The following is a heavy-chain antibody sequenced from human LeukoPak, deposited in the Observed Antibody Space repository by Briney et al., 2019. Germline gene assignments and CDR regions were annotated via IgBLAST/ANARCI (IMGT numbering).Heavy chain of an antibody. CDR2: IKSDGSRT. D-gene: IGHD2-15*01. Sequence: GGSLRLSCAASGFTFSNYWMHWVRQAPGKGLVWVSRIKSDGSRTDYADSVKGRFTISRDNAKNTLYLQMNSLRAEDTAVYYCARGLPFDYGGQEPLVTVSS. J-gene: IGHJ4*02. CDR3: ARGLPFDY. CDR1: GFTFSNYW. V-gene: IGHV3-74*01.